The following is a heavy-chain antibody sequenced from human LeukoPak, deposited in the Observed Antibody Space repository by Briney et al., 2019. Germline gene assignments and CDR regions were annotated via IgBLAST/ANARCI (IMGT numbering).Heavy chain of an antibody. D-gene: IGHD6-13*01. CDR3: ARDQQGVAAAGYYMDV. Sequence: PGGPLRLSCAASGFTFSSYSMNWVRQAPGKGLEWVSSISSSSSYIYYADSVKGRFTISRDNAKNSLYLQMNSLRAEDTAVYYCARDQQGVAAAGYYMDVWGKGTTVTVSS. J-gene: IGHJ6*03. V-gene: IGHV3-21*01. CDR2: ISSSSSYI. CDR1: GFTFSSYS.